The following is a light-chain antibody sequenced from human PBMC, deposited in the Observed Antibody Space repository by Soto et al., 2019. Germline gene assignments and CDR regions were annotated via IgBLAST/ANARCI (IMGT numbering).Light chain of an antibody. Sequence: EIVMTQSPATLSVSPGERVTLSGRASQSVSTRLAWYQHKPGQSPRLLISGATTGATGIPPRFSASGSGTDFTLTVNSLQSEDIAVYYCQQYHNWPVTFGGGHKVDIK. J-gene: IGKJ4*01. CDR1: QSVSTR. CDR2: GAT. CDR3: QQYHNWPVT. V-gene: IGKV3-15*01.